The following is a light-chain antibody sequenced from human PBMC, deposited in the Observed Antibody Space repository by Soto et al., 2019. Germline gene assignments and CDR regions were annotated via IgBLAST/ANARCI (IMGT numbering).Light chain of an antibody. Sequence: EIVMTQSPATLSVSPGERATLSCRASQSVNSNLAWYQQKPGQAPRLLIYDASNRATGIPPRFSGSGSGTDFTLTISSLEPEDSAVYYCQQRHMWPITFGQGTRLEI. J-gene: IGKJ5*01. CDR3: QQRHMWPIT. CDR2: DAS. CDR1: QSVNSN. V-gene: IGKV3-11*01.